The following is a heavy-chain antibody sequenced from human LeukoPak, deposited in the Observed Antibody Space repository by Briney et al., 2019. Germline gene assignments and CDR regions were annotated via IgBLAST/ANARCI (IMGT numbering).Heavy chain of an antibody. CDR3: ARRKTTSVIIDAFDI. V-gene: IGHV3-30*03. CDR2: ISDTGRNA. D-gene: IGHD1-1*01. Sequence: PGGSLRLSCAASGFTFGDYGMHWVRQAPGKGPEWVASISDTGRNADYAESVRGRFTIFRDNSKNSLYLQMSSLRDEDTARYYCARRKTTSVIIDAFDIWGQGTMLIVSS. CDR1: GFTFGDYG. J-gene: IGHJ3*02.